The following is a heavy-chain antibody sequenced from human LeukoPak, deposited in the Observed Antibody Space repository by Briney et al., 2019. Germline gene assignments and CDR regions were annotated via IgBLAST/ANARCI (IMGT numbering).Heavy chain of an antibody. V-gene: IGHV3-7*02. Sequence: PGGSLRLSRAASGFTFSSYWMSWVRQAPGKGLEWVPKIKQDGSEKYYVDSVKGRFTISRDNAKNSQYLHRNSPRAEDTAVYYCARGLLRYDYWGQGTLVTVSS. J-gene: IGHJ4*02. CDR2: IKQDGSEK. CDR3: ARGLLRYDY. D-gene: IGHD4-17*01. CDR1: GFTFSSYW.